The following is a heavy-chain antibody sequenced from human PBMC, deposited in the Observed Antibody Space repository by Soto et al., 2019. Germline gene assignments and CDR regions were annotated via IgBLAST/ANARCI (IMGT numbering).Heavy chain of an antibody. V-gene: IGHV3-23*01. D-gene: IGHD6-13*01. CDR3: AKARRVGAAGNFDY. J-gene: IGHJ4*02. CDR1: GFTFSTYA. CDR2: IRGSGVDT. Sequence: GGSLRLSCAASGFTFSTYAMSWVRQAPGKGLEWVATIRGSGVDTYYADSVKGRFTISRDASENTLDLQMNSLRAEDTDIYYCAKARRVGAAGNFDYWGQGTLVTVSS.